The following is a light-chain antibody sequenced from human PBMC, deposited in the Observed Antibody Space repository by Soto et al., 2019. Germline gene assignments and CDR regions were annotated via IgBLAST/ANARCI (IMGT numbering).Light chain of an antibody. J-gene: IGKJ1*01. CDR3: QQYNSFSWT. CDR1: QSVLYSFNSKNY. CDR2: WAS. V-gene: IGKV4-1*01. Sequence: LVTQSPYALAVSLGERASITCTSSQSVLYSFNSKNYLAWYQQKPGHPPKLLIYWASTRESGVPDRFSGSGSGTEFTLTISSLQPDDFATYYCQQYNSFSWTFGQGTKVDIK.